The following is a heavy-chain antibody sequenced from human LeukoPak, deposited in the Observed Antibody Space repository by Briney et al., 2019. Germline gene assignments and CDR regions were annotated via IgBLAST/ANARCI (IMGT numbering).Heavy chain of an antibody. V-gene: IGHV3-23*01. D-gene: IGHD3-10*01. J-gene: IGHJ4*02. CDR1: GFTFSSYA. CDR2: IGAGGTFT. CDR3: ARAGGSGKVDY. Sequence: GGSLRLSCTASGFTFSSYAMNWVRQAPGKGLEWVSGIGAGGTFTYYADSVKGRFTISRDNSKNTLYLQMNSLRAEDTAVYYCARAGGSGKVDYWGQGTLVTVSS.